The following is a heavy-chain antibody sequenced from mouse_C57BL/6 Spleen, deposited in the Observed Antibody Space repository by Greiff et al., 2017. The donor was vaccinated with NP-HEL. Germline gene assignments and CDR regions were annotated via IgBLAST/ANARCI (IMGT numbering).Heavy chain of an antibody. V-gene: IGHV1-55*01. CDR3: ARPSLLYYSNFDWYFDV. CDR2: IYPGSGST. Sequence: QVQLQQSGAELVKPGASVKMSCKASGYTFTSYWITWVKQRPGQGLEWIGDIYPGSGSTNYTEKFKSKATLTVDTSSSTAYMQRSSLTSEDSAVYYCARPSLLYYSNFDWYFDVWGTGTTVTVSS. CDR1: GYTFTSYW. D-gene: IGHD2-5*01. J-gene: IGHJ1*03.